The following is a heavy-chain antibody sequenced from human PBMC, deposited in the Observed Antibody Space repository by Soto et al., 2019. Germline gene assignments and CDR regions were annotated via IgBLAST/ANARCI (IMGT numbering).Heavy chain of an antibody. V-gene: IGHV1-18*04. D-gene: IGHD3-9*01. CDR1: GYTFTSYG. Sequence: ASVKVSCKASGYTFTSYGISWVRQAPGQGLEWMGWISAYNGNTNYAQKLQGRVTMTTDTSTSTAYMELRSLRSDNTAVYYCARAPSNYDILPGYYGGFDYWGQGTLVTVSS. J-gene: IGHJ4*02. CDR2: ISAYNGNT. CDR3: ARAPSNYDILPGYYGGFDY.